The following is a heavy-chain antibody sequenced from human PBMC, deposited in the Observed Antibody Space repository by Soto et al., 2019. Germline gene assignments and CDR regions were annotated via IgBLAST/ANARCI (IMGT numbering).Heavy chain of an antibody. CDR1: GFSLSTSGMC. Sequence: GSGPTLVNPTQTLTLTCTFSGFSLSTSGMCVSWIRQPPGKALEWLARIDWDDDKYYSTSLKTRLTISKDTSKDQVVLTMTNMDPVDTATYYCARIQYCGGDCYSLDYWGQGTLVTVSS. CDR3: ARIQYCGGDCYSLDY. V-gene: IGHV2-70*11. D-gene: IGHD2-21*02. J-gene: IGHJ4*02. CDR2: IDWDDDK.